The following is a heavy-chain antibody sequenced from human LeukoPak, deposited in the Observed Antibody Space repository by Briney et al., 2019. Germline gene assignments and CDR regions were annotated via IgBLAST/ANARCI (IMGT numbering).Heavy chain of an antibody. D-gene: IGHD4-11*01. CDR1: GASLNGHY. Sequence: SETLSLTCAVYGASLNGHYWSWIRQPPGKGLEWIGEGSDVGGTKYNPSLKSRVTISVDTSKNQFSLKLSSVTAADTAVYYCARDYSNYAGIDYWGQGTLVTVSS. CDR2: GSDVGGT. V-gene: IGHV4-34*01. J-gene: IGHJ4*02. CDR3: ARDYSNYAGIDY.